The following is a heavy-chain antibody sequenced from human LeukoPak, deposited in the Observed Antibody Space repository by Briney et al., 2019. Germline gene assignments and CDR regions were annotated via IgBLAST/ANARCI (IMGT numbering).Heavy chain of an antibody. Sequence: PGGSLRLSCAASGFTFDDYAMHWVRQPPGKGLEWVSLISGGGGSTSYADSVKGRFTISRDNSKNSLYLQMNSLRTEDTALYYCAKDTYYDNSGYDSYFDYRGQGTLVTVSS. CDR3: AKDTYYDNSGYDSYFDY. J-gene: IGHJ4*02. D-gene: IGHD3-22*01. CDR1: GFTFDDYA. CDR2: ISGGGGST. V-gene: IGHV3-43*02.